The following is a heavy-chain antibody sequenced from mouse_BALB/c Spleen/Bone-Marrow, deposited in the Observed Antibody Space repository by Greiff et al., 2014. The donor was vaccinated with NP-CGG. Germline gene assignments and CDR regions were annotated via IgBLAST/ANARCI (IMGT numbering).Heavy chain of an antibody. Sequence: EVKLVESGPDLVKPSQSLSLTCTATGYSITSGYGWHWIRQFPGNRLEWMGYIHYRGSTDYNPSLKSRISITRDTSKNQFSLQLNSVTTEDTATYYCTRETTAVADFDYWGQGATLTVTS. CDR3: TRETTAVADFDY. D-gene: IGHD1-1*01. CDR2: IHYRGST. V-gene: IGHV3-1*02. J-gene: IGHJ2*01. CDR1: GYSITSGYG.